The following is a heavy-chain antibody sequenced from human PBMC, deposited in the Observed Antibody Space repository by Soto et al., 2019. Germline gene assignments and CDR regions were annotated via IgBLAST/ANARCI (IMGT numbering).Heavy chain of an antibody. Sequence: QVQLVQSGAEEKKPGASVKVPCKASGYTFTNYATHWVRQAPGQRLEWMGWINAGNGNTKYSQKFQGRVTITRDTSASTAYMELSSLRSEDTAVYYCARVSGYYLPDYWGQGTLVTVSS. J-gene: IGHJ4*02. CDR3: ARVSGYYLPDY. CDR1: GYTFTNYA. V-gene: IGHV1-3*05. D-gene: IGHD5-12*01. CDR2: INAGNGNT.